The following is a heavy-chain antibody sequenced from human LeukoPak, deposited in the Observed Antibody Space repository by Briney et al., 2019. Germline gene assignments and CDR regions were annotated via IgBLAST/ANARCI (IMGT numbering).Heavy chain of an antibody. J-gene: IGHJ1*01. V-gene: IGHV3-23*01. CDR3: ARDPNGDYIGAFDFQR. CDR2: IRGSGTST. Sequence: GGSLRLSCVGSGFTFSNYAMVWVRQTQGKRLEWVSAIRGSGTSTFYADSVKGRFTIFRDNFKNMVYLQMNNLRADDSAVYYCARDPNGDYIGAFDFQRWGLGTQVTVSS. D-gene: IGHD4-17*01. CDR1: GFTFSNYA.